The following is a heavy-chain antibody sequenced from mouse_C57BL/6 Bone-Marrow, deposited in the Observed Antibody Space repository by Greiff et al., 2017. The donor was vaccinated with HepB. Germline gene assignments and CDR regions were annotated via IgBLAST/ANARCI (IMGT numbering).Heavy chain of an antibody. J-gene: IGHJ4*01. V-gene: IGHV5-16*01. CDR2: INYDGSST. Sequence: EVQLVESEGGLVQPGSSMKLSCTASGFTFSDYYMAWVRQVPEKGLEWVANINYDGSSTYYLDSLKSRFIISRDNAKNILYLQMSSLKSEDTATYYCARGGGLLSMDYWGQGTSVTVSS. CDR1: GFTFSDYY. CDR3: ARGGGLLSMDY. D-gene: IGHD2-13*01.